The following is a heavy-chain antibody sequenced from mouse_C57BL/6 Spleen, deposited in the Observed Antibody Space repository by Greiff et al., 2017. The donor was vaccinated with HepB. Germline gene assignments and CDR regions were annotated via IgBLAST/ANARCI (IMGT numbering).Heavy chain of an antibody. Sequence: VQLQQSGAELVMPGASVKLSCKASGYTFTSYWMHWVKQRPGQGLEWIGEIDPSDSYTNYNQKFKGKSTLTVEKSASTAYMQLSSLTSEDSAVYYCARKRAYYSNYCDYGGQGTTLTVAS. V-gene: IGHV1-69*01. CDR1: GYTFTSYW. CDR2: IDPSDSYT. CDR3: ARKRAYYSNYCDY. D-gene: IGHD2-5*01. J-gene: IGHJ2*01.